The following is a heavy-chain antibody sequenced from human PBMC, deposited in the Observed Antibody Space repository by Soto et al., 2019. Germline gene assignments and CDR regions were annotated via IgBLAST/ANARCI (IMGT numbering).Heavy chain of an antibody. V-gene: IGHV4-34*01. Sequence: QVQLQQWGAGLLKPSETLSLTCAVYGGSFSGYYWSWIRQPPGKGLEWIGEINHSGSTNYNPSLKSTDTTSVDTSKNQFSRNMSYVTAADTTVYYCAGQRYYDYWSSYLLHYYYYGMDVWGQGTTVTVSS. CDR2: INHSGST. J-gene: IGHJ6*02. CDR1: GGSFSGYY. D-gene: IGHD3-3*01. CDR3: AGQRYYDYWSSYLLHYYYYGMDV.